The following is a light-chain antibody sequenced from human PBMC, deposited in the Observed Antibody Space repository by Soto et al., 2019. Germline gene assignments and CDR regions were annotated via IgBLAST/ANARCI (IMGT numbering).Light chain of an antibody. J-gene: IGKJ2*01. Sequence: DIPMTQSPSSLSASVGDRVTITCRASQGIRNDLGWYQQKPGKAPKHLIYSASTLQSGVPSRFSGSGSGTEFTLTISSLQPEDFATYYCQQLTNFRFTFGQGTKLDIK. CDR2: SAS. CDR1: QGIRND. CDR3: QQLTNFRFT. V-gene: IGKV1-17*01.